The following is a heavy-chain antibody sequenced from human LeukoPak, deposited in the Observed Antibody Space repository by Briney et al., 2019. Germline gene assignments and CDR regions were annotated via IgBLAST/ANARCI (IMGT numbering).Heavy chain of an antibody. CDR3: AKAPNFASGNYYAFDC. J-gene: IGHJ4*02. Sequence: GGSLRLSCAASGFTFSSFAMHWVRRAPGKGLEWVSGISGRAGSAYYADSVKGRFTISRDNSKNTLFLQMNTLRAEDTAVYFCAKAPNFASGNYYAFDCWGQGTLVTVSS. V-gene: IGHV3-23*01. CDR1: GFTFSSFA. CDR2: ISGRAGSA. D-gene: IGHD3-10*01.